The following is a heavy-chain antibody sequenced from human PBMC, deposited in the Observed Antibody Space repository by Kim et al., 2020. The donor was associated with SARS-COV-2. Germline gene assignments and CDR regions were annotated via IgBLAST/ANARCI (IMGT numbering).Heavy chain of an antibody. D-gene: IGHD6-13*01. CDR3: AGTGYSSSSGAFDI. Sequence: ADSVKGRFTISRDHAQNSLYLQMNSLRAEDTAVYYCAGTGYSSSSGAFDIWGQGTMVTVSS. J-gene: IGHJ3*02. V-gene: IGHV3-11*03.